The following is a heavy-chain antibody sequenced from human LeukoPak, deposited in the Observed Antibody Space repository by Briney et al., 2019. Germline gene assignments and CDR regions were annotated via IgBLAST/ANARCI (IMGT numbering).Heavy chain of an antibody. J-gene: IGHJ4*02. Sequence: SETLSLTCTVSGGSISNYYWSWIRQPPGKGLEWIGFIDDSGGTNYNSSLKSRVTISVDTSKNQFSLKLSSVTAADTAVYYCARIIVGATFDCWGQGTLVTVSS. CDR1: GGSISNYY. CDR3: ARIIVGATFDC. CDR2: IDDSGGT. D-gene: IGHD1-26*01. V-gene: IGHV4-59*08.